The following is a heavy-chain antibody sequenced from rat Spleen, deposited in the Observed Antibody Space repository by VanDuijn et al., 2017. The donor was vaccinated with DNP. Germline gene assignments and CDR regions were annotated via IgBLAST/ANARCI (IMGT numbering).Heavy chain of an antibody. J-gene: IGHJ3*01. V-gene: IGHV5-7*01. D-gene: IGHD1-1*01. CDR3: ASLLLPNWFTY. Sequence: EVQLVESGGGLVQPGRSLKLSCVGSGFTFSDYNMAWVRQAPKKGLEWVATISHDGSSTNYRDSVKGRFTCSRDNAKSTLYLQIDSLRSEDTATYYCASLLLPNWFTYWGQGTLVTVSS. CDR1: GFTFSDYN. CDR2: ISHDGSST.